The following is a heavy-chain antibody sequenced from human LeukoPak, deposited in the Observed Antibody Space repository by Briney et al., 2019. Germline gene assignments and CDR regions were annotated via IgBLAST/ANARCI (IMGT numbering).Heavy chain of an antibody. Sequence: GGSLRLSCAASGFAFSSYGMHWVRQAPGKGLEWVAVIWYDGSNKYYADSVKGRFTISRDNSKNTLYLQMNSLRAEDTAVYYCARDLKYCTNGVCYRRLDYWGQGILVTVSS. J-gene: IGHJ4*02. CDR2: IWYDGSNK. D-gene: IGHD2-8*01. CDR1: GFAFSSYG. V-gene: IGHV3-33*01. CDR3: ARDLKYCTNGVCYRRLDY.